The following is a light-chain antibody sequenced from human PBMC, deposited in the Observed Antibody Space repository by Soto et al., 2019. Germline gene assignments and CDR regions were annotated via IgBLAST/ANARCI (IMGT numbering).Light chain of an antibody. CDR2: LEGSGSY. V-gene: IGLV4-60*02. CDR1: SGHSSYI. Sequence: QSVLTQSSSASASLGSSVKLTCTLSSGHSSYIIAWHQQQPGKAPRYLMKLEGSGSYNKGSGDPDRFSGSSSGADRYLTISNLQFEDEADYYCETWDSNTHTVFGGGTKLTVL. J-gene: IGLJ3*02. CDR3: ETWDSNTHTV.